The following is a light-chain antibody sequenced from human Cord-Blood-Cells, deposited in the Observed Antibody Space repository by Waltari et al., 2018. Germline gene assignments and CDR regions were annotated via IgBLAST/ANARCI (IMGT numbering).Light chain of an antibody. J-gene: IGLJ2*01. CDR3: SSYAGSNNLV. CDR1: SSDVGGYTY. Sequence: QSPLTPTPSPSGSPGQSGTISCTGTSSDVGGYTYVSWYQHHPGKAPKLMIYDVSKRPSGVPDRFSGSKSGNTASLTVSGLQTEDEADYYCSSYAGSNNLVFGGGTKLTVL. V-gene: IGLV2-8*01. CDR2: DVS.